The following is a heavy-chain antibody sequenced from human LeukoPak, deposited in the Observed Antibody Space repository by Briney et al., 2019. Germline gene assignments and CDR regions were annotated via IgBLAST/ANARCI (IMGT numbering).Heavy chain of an antibody. CDR3: ATLSAGYGEGSDY. D-gene: IGHD4-17*01. V-gene: IGHV1-2*02. CDR1: GYTFTGYY. J-gene: IGHJ4*02. Sequence: ASVKVSCKASGYTFTGYYMHWMRQAPGQGLEWMGWINPNSGGTNYAQKFQGRVTMTRDTSISTAYMELSRLRSDDTAVYYCATLSAGYGEGSDYWGQGTLVTVSS. CDR2: INPNSGGT.